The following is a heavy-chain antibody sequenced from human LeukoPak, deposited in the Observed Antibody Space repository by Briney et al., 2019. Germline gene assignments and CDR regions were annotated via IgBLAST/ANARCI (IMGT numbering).Heavy chain of an antibody. J-gene: IGHJ5*02. V-gene: IGHV3-48*01. CDR2: IRSDGSAI. CDR3: AKDGTKMGGCSGGSCYSLWNWFDP. CDR1: GFTFSTYS. Sequence: GGSLRLSCAASGFTFSTYSMNWVRQAPGKGLEWVSYIRSDGSAIYYADSVKGRFTISRDNSKNTLYLQMNSLRAEDTAVYYCAKDGTKMGGCSGGSCYSLWNWFDPWGQGTLVTVSS. D-gene: IGHD2-15*01.